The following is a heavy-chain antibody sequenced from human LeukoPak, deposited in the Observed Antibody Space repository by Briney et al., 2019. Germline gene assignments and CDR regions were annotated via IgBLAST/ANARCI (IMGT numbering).Heavy chain of an antibody. CDR2: ISYDGSNK. Sequence: GRSLRLSCAASGFTFSSYAMHWVRQAPGKGLEWVAVISYDGSNKYYADSVKGRFTISRDNSKNTLYLQMNSLRAEDTAVYYCATTVTKTFFDYWGQGTLVTVSS. D-gene: IGHD4-17*01. CDR1: GFTFSSYA. CDR3: ATTVTKTFFDY. V-gene: IGHV3-30*04. J-gene: IGHJ4*02.